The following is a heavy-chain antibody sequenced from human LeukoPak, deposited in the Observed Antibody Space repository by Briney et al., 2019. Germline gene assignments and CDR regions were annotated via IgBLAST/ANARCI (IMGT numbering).Heavy chain of an antibody. D-gene: IGHD3-10*01. CDR1: GDSVSSNSAA. J-gene: IGHJ3*02. CDR3: AREGAAMVRGNKGAFDI. CDR2: SYYRSKWYN. Sequence: SQTLSLSCAISGDSVSSNSAAWNWIRQSPSRGLEWLGRSYYRSKWYNDYAVSVKSRITINPDTSKNQFSLQLNSVTPEDTAVYYCAREGAAMVRGNKGAFDIWGQGTMVTVSS. V-gene: IGHV6-1*01.